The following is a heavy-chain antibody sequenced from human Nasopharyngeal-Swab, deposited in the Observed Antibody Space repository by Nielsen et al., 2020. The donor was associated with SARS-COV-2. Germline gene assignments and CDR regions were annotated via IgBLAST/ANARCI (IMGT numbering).Heavy chain of an antibody. J-gene: IGHJ6*03. V-gene: IGHV5-51*01. CDR1: GYSFTSYW. D-gene: IGHD6-19*01. CDR2: IYPGDSDT. CDR3: ARHSSGWYRVWDYWYYMDV. Sequence: KVSCKGSGYSFTSYWIGWVRQMPGKGLEWMGIIYPGDSDTRYSPSFQGQVTISADKSISTAYLQWSSLKASDTVMYYCARHSSGWYRVWDYWYYMDVWGKGTTVTVSS.